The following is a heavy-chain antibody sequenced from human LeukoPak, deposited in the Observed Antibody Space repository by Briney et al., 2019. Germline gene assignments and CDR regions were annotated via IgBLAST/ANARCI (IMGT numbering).Heavy chain of an antibody. CDR1: GGSISSSSYY. CDR2: IYYSGST. J-gene: IGHJ4*02. V-gene: IGHV4-39*01. CDR3: ARGKYYYDSSGYFPARGGFDY. Sequence: SETLSLTCTVSGGSISSSSYYWGWIRQPQGKGLEWIGSIYYSGSTYYNPSLKSRVTISVDTSKNQFSLKLSSVTAADTAVYYCARGKYYYDSSGYFPARGGFDYWGQGTLVTVSS. D-gene: IGHD3-22*01.